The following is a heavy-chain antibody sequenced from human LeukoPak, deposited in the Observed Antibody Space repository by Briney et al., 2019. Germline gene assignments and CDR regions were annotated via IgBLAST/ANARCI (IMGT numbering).Heavy chain of an antibody. CDR1: GYTFTNYG. V-gene: IGHV1-69*01. Sequence: SVKVSCKASGYTFTNYGISWVRPAPGQGLEWMGGIIPIFGTANYAQKFQGRVTITADESTSTAYMELSSLRSEDTAVYYCARGKVGAPVDYWGQGTLVTVSS. CDR2: IIPIFGTA. CDR3: ARGKVGAPVDY. D-gene: IGHD1-26*01. J-gene: IGHJ4*02.